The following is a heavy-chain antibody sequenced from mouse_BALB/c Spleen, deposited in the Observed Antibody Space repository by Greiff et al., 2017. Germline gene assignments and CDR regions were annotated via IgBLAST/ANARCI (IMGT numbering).Heavy chain of an antibody. CDR3: ARSYYDPYYYAMDY. Sequence: VQLQQSGPELMKPGASVKISCKASGYSFTSYYMHWVKQSHGKSLEWIGYIDPFNGGTSYNQKFKGKATLTVDKSSSTAYMHLSSLTSEDSAVYYCARSYYDPYYYAMDYWGQGTSVTVSS. CDR2: IDPFNGGT. CDR1: GYSFTSYY. V-gene: IGHV1S135*01. J-gene: IGHJ4*01. D-gene: IGHD2-10*01.